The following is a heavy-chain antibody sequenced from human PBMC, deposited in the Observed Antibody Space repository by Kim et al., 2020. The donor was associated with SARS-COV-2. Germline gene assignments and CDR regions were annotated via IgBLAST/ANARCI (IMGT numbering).Heavy chain of an antibody. CDR3: AREGSNNITIFGVVIIPNLNYYYYGMDV. D-gene: IGHD3-3*01. Sequence: GGSLRLSCAASGFTFSSYSMNWVRQAPGKGLEWVSSISSSSSYIYYADSVKGRFTISRDNAKNSLYLQMNSLRAEDTAVYYCAREGSNNITIFGVVIIPNLNYYYYGMDVWGQGTTVTVSS. CDR1: GFTFSSYS. J-gene: IGHJ6*02. CDR2: ISSSSSYI. V-gene: IGHV3-21*01.